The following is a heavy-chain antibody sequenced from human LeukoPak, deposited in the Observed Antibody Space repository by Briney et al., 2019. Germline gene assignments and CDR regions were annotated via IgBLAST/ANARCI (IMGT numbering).Heavy chain of an antibody. Sequence: GASVKVSCKASGGTFSSYAISWVRQAPGQGLEWMGGIIPIFGTANYAQKFHGRVTITTDESTSTAYMELSSLRSEDTAVYYCARSNVLLWFGEYFDYWGQGTLVTVSS. J-gene: IGHJ4*02. CDR2: IIPIFGTA. CDR3: ARSNVLLWFGEYFDY. CDR1: GGTFSSYA. V-gene: IGHV1-69*05. D-gene: IGHD3-10*01.